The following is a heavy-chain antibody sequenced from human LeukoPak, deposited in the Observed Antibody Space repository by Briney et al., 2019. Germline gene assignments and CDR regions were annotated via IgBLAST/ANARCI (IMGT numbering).Heavy chain of an antibody. CDR2: ISISGNTI. Sequence: GGSLRLSCAASGFTLSEYYMSWIRQAPGKGLDWVSHISISGNTIHYVESVKGRFTISRDNVKNLLYLQMNSLRVDDTAVYYCARVPRHSGHMDVWGNGTTVTVSS. V-gene: IGHV3-11*01. D-gene: IGHD2-21*01. J-gene: IGHJ6*03. CDR3: ARVPRHSGHMDV. CDR1: GFTLSEYY.